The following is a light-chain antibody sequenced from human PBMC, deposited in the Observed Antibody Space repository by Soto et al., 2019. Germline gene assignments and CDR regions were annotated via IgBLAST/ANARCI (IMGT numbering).Light chain of an antibody. J-gene: IGLJ2*01. CDR2: GNS. CDR3: QSYDSSLSGVV. Sequence: QSVLTQLPSVSGAPGQRVTISCTGSSSNIGAGYDVHWYQQLPGTAPKLLIYGNSNRPSGVPDRFSGPKSGTSASLAITGLQAEDEADYYCQSYDSSLSGVVFGGGTKLTVL. V-gene: IGLV1-40*01. CDR1: SSNIGAGYD.